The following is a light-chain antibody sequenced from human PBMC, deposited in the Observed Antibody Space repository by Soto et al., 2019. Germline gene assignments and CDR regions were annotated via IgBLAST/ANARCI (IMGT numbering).Light chain of an antibody. Sequence: IQMNQSPSSLSASVGDGVTITFRASQNIIRHLNWYQHKPGRAPRLLIYAASTLQSGVPSRFTGSGSGTEFTLTITGLQPEDFATYYCQHSYNMPIAFGQGTRLAIK. V-gene: IGKV1-39*01. CDR3: QHSYNMPIA. J-gene: IGKJ5*01. CDR1: QNIIRH. CDR2: AAS.